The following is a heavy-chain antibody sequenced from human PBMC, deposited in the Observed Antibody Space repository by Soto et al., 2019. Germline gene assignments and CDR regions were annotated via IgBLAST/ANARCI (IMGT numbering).Heavy chain of an antibody. CDR1: GFTFSDYY. J-gene: IGHJ4*02. CDR2: ISTSGSTI. Sequence: GGSVRLSCAASGFTFSDYYMTWIRQAPGKGLEWVSYISTSGSTIYYADSVKGRFTISRDNAKNSLYLQMNSLRAEDTAFYYCARTTPVGGYQTKCDSWGQGTLVTVSS. V-gene: IGHV3-11*01. CDR3: ARTTPVGGYQTKCDS. D-gene: IGHD1-26*01.